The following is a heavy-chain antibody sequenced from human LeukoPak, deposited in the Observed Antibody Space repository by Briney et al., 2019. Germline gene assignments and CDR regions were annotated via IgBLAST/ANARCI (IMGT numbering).Heavy chain of an antibody. V-gene: IGHV4-34*01. CDR1: GGSFSGYY. CDR3: AREVPAGECSSTSCYSRLGWFDP. Sequence: SETLSLTCAVYGGSFSGYYWSWIRQPPGKGLEWIGEINHSGSTNYNPSLKSRVTISVDTSKNQFSLKLSSVTAADTAAYYCAREVPAGECSSTSCYSRLGWFDPWGQGTLVTVSS. CDR2: INHSGST. J-gene: IGHJ5*02. D-gene: IGHD2-2*01.